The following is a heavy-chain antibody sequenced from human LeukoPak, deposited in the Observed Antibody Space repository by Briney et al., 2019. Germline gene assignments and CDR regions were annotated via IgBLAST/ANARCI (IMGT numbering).Heavy chain of an antibody. J-gene: IGHJ5*02. CDR1: GFTFSGSA. CDR3: TRPKAPSCCNWFDP. D-gene: IGHD2-2*01. CDR2: IRSKANSYAT. Sequence: GGSLRLSCAASGFTFSGSARHWVRQASGKGLEWVGRIRSKANSYATAYAASVKGRFTISRDDSKNTAYLQMNSLKTEDTAVYYCTRPKAPSCCNWFDPWGQGTLVTVSS. V-gene: IGHV3-73*01.